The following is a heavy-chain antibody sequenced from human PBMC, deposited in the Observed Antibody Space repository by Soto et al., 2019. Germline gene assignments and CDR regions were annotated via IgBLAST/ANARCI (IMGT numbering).Heavy chain of an antibody. CDR1: GGSISSGGYS. Sequence: SGTLSLTCTVSGGSISSGGYSWSWIRQHPGKGLEWIGYIYYSGSTYYNPSLKSRVTISVDTSKNQFSLKLSSVTAADTAVYYCARCKDYGDYGAGDYYYYYGMDVWGQGTTVTVSS. CDR3: ARCKDYGDYGAGDYYYYYGMDV. D-gene: IGHD4-17*01. J-gene: IGHJ6*02. CDR2: IYYSGST. V-gene: IGHV4-31*03.